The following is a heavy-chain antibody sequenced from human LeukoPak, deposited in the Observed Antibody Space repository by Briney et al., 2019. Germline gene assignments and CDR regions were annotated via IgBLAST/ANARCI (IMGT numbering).Heavy chain of an antibody. CDR2: IYHSGST. CDR3: ARYYGGNSGFNY. V-gene: IGHV4-38-2*01. D-gene: IGHD4-23*01. J-gene: IGHJ4*02. Sequence: SETLSLTCAVSGYSISSGYYWGWIRQPPGKGLEWIGSIYHSGSTYYSPSLKSRVTISVDTSKNQFSLKLRSVTAADTAVYYCARYYGGNSGFNYWGQGTLVTVSS. CDR1: GYSISSGYY.